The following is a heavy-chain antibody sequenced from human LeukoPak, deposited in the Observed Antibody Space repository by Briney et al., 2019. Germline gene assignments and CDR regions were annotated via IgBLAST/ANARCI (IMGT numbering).Heavy chain of an antibody. CDR2: IYHSGST. D-gene: IGHD2-2*02. CDR3: ARPCSSTSCYTGAFDI. CDR1: GYSISRGYY. Sequence: SETLSLTCAVSGYSISRGYYWGWIRQPPGKGLEWIGSIYHSGSTEYNPSLKSRVTMSVDTSINQFSLKLSSVTAADTAVYYCARPCSSTSCYTGAFDIWGQGTMVTVSS. J-gene: IGHJ3*02. V-gene: IGHV4-38-2*01.